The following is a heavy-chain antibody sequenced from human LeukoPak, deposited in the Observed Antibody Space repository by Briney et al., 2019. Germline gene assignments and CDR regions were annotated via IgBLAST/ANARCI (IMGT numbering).Heavy chain of an antibody. CDR2: LSGSGDNT. CDR1: GFTFRNYA. CDR3: ARDPNRSGPDFDC. V-gene: IGHV3-23*01. Sequence: PGGSLRLSCAASGFTFRNYAMNWVRQAPGKGLEWVSGLSGSGDNTSYTDSVKGRFTISRDNSRNTLYLQMNSLRAEDTAIYYWARDPNRSGPDFDCWGQGTLVIFSS. J-gene: IGHJ4*02. D-gene: IGHD3-10*01.